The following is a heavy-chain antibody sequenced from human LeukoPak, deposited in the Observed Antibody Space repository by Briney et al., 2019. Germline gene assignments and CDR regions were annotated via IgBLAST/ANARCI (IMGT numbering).Heavy chain of an antibody. CDR2: SSDSGGST. Sequence: GGSLRLSCAAAVFTFSSYAMSWVRQATGKGLEWVPASSDSGGSTYYADSVKGRFTISRDNAKNTLYLQMNNLRAEDTAIYYCATDSYVSGSYYRLFYWGQGTLVTVSS. CDR1: VFTFSSYA. CDR3: ATDSYVSGSYYRLFY. D-gene: IGHD3-10*01. V-gene: IGHV3-23*01. J-gene: IGHJ4*02.